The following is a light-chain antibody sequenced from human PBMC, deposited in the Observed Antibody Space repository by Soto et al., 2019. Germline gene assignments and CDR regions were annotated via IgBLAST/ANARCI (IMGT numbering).Light chain of an antibody. CDR2: GAS. CDR1: QNVSSSY. V-gene: IGKV3-20*01. J-gene: IGKJ1*01. CDR3: QQYGSSTWT. Sequence: IVLTQSPCTLSLSPGERAALSCRASQNVSSSYLAWYQQKPGQAPRLLFYGASSRATGIPDRFSGSGSGTDFTLTISRLQPEDFAVYYCQQYGSSTWTFGQGTKVDNK.